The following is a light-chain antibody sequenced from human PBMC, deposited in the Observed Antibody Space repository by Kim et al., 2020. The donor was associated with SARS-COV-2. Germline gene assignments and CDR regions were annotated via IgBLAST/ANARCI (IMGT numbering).Light chain of an antibody. CDR3: QQFHTYPLT. J-gene: IGKJ4*01. CDR1: QGINTA. V-gene: IGKV1-13*02. Sequence: ASVGDRVTFSCRASQGINTALAWYQQRLGKAPKLLIYFASTLESGVPSRFSGSGSGTDFTLTISSLQAEDFTTYFCQQFHTYPLTFGGGTKVDIK. CDR2: FAS.